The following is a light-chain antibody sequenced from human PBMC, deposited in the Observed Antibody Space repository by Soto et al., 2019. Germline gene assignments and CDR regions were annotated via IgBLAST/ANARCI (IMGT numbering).Light chain of an antibody. CDR3: HQFGYSPRT. CDR1: QSVSSSY. J-gene: IGKJ1*01. V-gene: IGKV3-20*01. CDR2: GAS. Sequence: EIVFTHSPGTLSLSPGERVTLSCRASQSVSSSYLAWYQQKPGQAPRLLIYGASSRATGIPDRFSGSGSAADFTLAIRRLEPEDFAVYYCHQFGYSPRTFGQGTKVDIK.